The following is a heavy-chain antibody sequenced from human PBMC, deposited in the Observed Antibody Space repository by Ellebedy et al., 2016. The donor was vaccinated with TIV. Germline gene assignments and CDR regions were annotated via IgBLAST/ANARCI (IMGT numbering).Heavy chain of an antibody. J-gene: IGHJ4*02. Sequence: GESLKISCAASGFTFSSYWMHWVRQAPGKGLVWVSRIDSDGTSTMYADSVKGRFTISRDNAKNTLYVQMNSLRAEDTAVYYCASLNIVGATTFDYWGQGTLVTVSS. CDR1: GFTFSSYW. D-gene: IGHD1-26*01. CDR2: IDSDGTST. V-gene: IGHV3-74*03. CDR3: ASLNIVGATTFDY.